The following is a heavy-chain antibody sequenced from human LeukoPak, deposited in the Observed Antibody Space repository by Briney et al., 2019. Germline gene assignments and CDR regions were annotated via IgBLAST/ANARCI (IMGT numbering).Heavy chain of an antibody. CDR3: AKDVRIAARQAANYFDY. Sequence: GGSLRLSCAASGFTFSSYAMSWVRQAPGKGLEWVSAISGSGGSTYYADSVKGRFTISRDNSKNTLYLQMNSQRAEDTAVYYCAKDVRIAARQAANYFDYWGQGTLVTVSS. CDR1: GFTFSSYA. J-gene: IGHJ4*02. CDR2: ISGSGGST. D-gene: IGHD6-6*01. V-gene: IGHV3-23*01.